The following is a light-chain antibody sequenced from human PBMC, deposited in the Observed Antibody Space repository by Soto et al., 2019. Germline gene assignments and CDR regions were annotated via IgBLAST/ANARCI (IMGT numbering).Light chain of an antibody. J-gene: IGKJ5*01. Sequence: DIVMTQSPDSLAVSLGERATMNCKCSRSVLYKSNNKNHLAWYQQKPGQPPQLIIYWASTRESGVPERFSGSGSGTDFTLTISSLEPEDFAVYYCQQRSNWPPTFGQGTRLEIK. CDR1: RSVLYKSNNKNH. CDR2: WAS. V-gene: IGKV4-1*01. CDR3: QQRSNWPPT.